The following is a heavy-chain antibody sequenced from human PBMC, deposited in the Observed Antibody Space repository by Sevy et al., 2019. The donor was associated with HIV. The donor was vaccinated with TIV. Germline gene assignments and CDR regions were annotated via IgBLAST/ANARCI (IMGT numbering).Heavy chain of an antibody. Sequence: GGSLRLSCAASGFTFTYVWMTWVRQAPGKGLEWLGRIKSKADGGTIDYAAPVKGRFTISRDDSKNTLYLQMNSLKTEDTGVYYCSTDPIILLLVTDGMDVWGRGTTVTVSS. D-gene: IGHD2-8*02. J-gene: IGHJ6*02. CDR2: IKSKADGGTI. CDR1: GFTFTYVW. V-gene: IGHV3-15*01. CDR3: STDPIILLLVTDGMDV.